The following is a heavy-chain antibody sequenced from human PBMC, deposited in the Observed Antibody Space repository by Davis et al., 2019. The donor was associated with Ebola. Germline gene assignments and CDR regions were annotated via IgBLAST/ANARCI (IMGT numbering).Heavy chain of an antibody. V-gene: IGHV1-69*04. CDR2: IIPILGIA. D-gene: IGHD2-15*01. J-gene: IGHJ4*02. Sequence: AASVKVSCKASGGTFSSYAISWVRQAPGQGLEWMGRIIPILGIANYAQKFQGRVTITADKSTSTLYMELSSLRSEDTAVYYCARDRGDIVAVVAAANYFDYWGQGILVTVSS. CDR1: GGTFSSYA. CDR3: ARDRGDIVAVVAAANYFDY.